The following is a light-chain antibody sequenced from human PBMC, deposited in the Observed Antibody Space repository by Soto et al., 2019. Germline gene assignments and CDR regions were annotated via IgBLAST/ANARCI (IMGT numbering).Light chain of an antibody. CDR1: QSVNTN. Sequence: EIVMTQSPDTLSASPGERATLSCSASQSVNTNLAWYQQKPGQAPRLLIYGASNRATGIPDRFSGSGSGTDFTLTISRLEPEDFAVYYCQQYGSSGTFGQGTKVDIK. V-gene: IGKV3-20*01. CDR3: QQYGSSGT. CDR2: GAS. J-gene: IGKJ1*01.